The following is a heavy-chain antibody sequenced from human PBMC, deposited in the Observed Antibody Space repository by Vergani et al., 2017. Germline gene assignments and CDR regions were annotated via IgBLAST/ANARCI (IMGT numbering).Heavy chain of an antibody. J-gene: IGHJ5*02. CDR1: GYTFTGYY. Sequence: QVQLVQSGAEVKKPGASVKVSCKASGYTFTGYYMHWVRQAPGQGLEWMGWINPNSGGTNYAQKFQGRVTMTRDTSISTAYMELSRLRSDDTAVYYCARDWYSSGWTDWFDPWGQGTLVTVSS. CDR2: INPNSGGT. V-gene: IGHV1-2*02. D-gene: IGHD6-19*01. CDR3: ARDWYSSGWTDWFDP.